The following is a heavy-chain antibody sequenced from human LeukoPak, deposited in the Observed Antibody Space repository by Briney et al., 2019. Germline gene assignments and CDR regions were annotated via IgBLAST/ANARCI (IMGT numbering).Heavy chain of an antibody. CDR2: LSSSGNV. J-gene: IGHJ1*01. D-gene: IGHD5-12*01. V-gene: IGHV4-39*01. CDR1: GYSISNKIYY. CDR3: ARHAVVDAYPRYFQH. Sequence: SETLSLTCTVSGYSISNKIYYWGWIRQPPGKGLEWIGSLSSSGNVYYNPSLKSRVTVSIDTSKNQSSLRLTSVIAADTAIYYCARHAVVDAYPRYFQHWGQGTLITVSS.